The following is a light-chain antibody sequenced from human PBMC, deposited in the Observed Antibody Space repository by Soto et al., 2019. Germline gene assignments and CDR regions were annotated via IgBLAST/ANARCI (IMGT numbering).Light chain of an antibody. CDR1: QGVATT. Sequence: EIVMTQSPASLSVSPGESVTLSCRASQGVATTLAWYQQQPGQAPRLLIYNAYIRASGVPARFSGSGSGTEFTLTISSLQSEDFAVYYCQHYKTWPLAFGGGTKVDIK. J-gene: IGKJ4*01. CDR2: NAY. V-gene: IGKV3-15*01. CDR3: QHYKTWPLA.